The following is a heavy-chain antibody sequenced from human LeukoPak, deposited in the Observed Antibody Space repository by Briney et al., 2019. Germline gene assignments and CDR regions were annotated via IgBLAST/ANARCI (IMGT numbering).Heavy chain of an antibody. CDR1: GGSISTYY. CDR2: IHYSGST. D-gene: IGHD3-22*01. Sequence: PSETLSPTCAVSGGSISTYYWSWIRPPPGKGLEWTWYIHYSGSTNYNPSLKSRVTILVDTSKNQFSLRLSSVTAADTAVYYCARGGLDSNGYWTAFDIWGQGTMVTVSS. V-gene: IGHV4-59*01. CDR3: ARGGLDSNGYWTAFDI. J-gene: IGHJ3*02.